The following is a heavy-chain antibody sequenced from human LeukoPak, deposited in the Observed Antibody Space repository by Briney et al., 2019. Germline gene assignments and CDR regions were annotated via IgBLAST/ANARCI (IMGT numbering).Heavy chain of an antibody. Sequence: SQTLSLTCTVSGGSITSGGYYWSWIRQAPGKGLEWIGYIYQSGDTYSNPSLKSRATVSMDRSKNQFSLKLSSVTAADTAVYFCARGMRLTGSDYWGQGTLVTVSS. CDR2: IYQSGDT. V-gene: IGHV4-30-2*01. CDR3: ARGMRLTGSDY. CDR1: GGSITSGGYY. J-gene: IGHJ4*02. D-gene: IGHD7-27*01.